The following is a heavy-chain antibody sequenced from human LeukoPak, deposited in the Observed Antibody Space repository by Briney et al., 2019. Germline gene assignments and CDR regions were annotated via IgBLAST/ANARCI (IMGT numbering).Heavy chain of an antibody. CDR3: AREAMVRGVPDAFDI. V-gene: IGHV3-53*01. J-gene: IGHJ3*02. CDR2: IYSGGTT. CDR1: GFTFSSYS. D-gene: IGHD3-10*01. Sequence: GGSLRLSCAASGFTFSSYSMNWVRQAPGKGLEWVSVIYSGGTTYYADSVRGRFSISRDTSKNTLYLQMNSLRAEDTAVYYCAREAMVRGVPDAFDIWGQGTVVTVSS.